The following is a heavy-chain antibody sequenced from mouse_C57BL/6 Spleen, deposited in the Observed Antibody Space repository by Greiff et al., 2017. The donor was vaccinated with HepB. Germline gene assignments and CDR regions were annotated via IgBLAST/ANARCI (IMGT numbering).Heavy chain of an antibody. CDR2: ISYDGSN. V-gene: IGHV3-6*01. CDR1: GYSITSGYY. J-gene: IGHJ3*01. D-gene: IGHD2-10*01. CDR3: ARAYYGNFAY. Sequence: ESGPGLVKPSQSLSLTCSVTGYSITSGYYWNWIRQFPGNKLEWMGYISYDGSNNYNPSLKNRISITRDTSKNQFFLKLNSVTTEDTATYYCARAYYGNFAYWGQVTLVTVSA.